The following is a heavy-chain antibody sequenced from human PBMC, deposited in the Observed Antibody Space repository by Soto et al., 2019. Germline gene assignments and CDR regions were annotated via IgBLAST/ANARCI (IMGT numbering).Heavy chain of an antibody. Sequence: QVQLVESGGGVVQPGRSLRLSCAASGFTFSSYAMHWVRQAPGKGLEWVAVISYDGSNKYYADSVKGRFTISRDNSKNTLYLQMHRLRVADTAVYYCARDIVVVPAAISNLQYYSYYGMDVWGQGTTVTVSS. V-gene: IGHV3-30-3*01. CDR1: GFTFSSYA. D-gene: IGHD2-2*01. J-gene: IGHJ6*02. CDR3: ARDIVVVPAAISNLQYYSYYGMDV. CDR2: ISYDGSNK.